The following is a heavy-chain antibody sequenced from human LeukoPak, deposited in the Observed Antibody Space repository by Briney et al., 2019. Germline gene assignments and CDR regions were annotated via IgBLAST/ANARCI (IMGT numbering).Heavy chain of an antibody. CDR1: GFTFSSYA. V-gene: IGHV3-30-3*01. Sequence: GGSLRLSCAASGFTFSSYAMHWVRQAPGKGLEWVAVISYDGSNKYYADSVKGRFTISRDNSKNTLYLQMNSLRAEDTAVYYCARDRSGGMDVWGQGTTVTVSS. J-gene: IGHJ6*02. CDR3: ARDRSGGMDV. CDR2: ISYDGSNK.